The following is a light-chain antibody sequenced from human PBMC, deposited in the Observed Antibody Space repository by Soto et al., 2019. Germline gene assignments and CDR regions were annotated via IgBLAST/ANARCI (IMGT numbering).Light chain of an antibody. J-gene: IGLJ1*01. Sequence: QSALTQPASVSGSPGQSITISCTGTSSDVGGYNYVSWYQQHPGQVPKLMIYDVSNRPSGISNRFSASKSGKTASQTISGLQAEDEADYYCSAYTSRNTRVFGTGTKVTVL. V-gene: IGLV2-14*01. CDR2: DVS. CDR3: SAYTSRNTRV. CDR1: SSDVGGYNY.